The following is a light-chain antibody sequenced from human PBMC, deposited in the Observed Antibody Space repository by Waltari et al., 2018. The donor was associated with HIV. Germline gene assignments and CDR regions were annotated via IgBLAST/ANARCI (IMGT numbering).Light chain of an antibody. CDR2: DVN. V-gene: IGLV2-11*01. CDR3: CSHAGNFIFA. J-gene: IGLJ1*01. CDR1: SSYVDTF. Sequence: QSALTQPHSVSGSPGQSLTISCTGTSSYVDTFVSWYQQPPGKAPKVIIYDVNKRPSVVPDRFSGSKSGNTAFLTISGLQAEDEAEYHCCSHAGNFIFAFGSGTKVTVL.